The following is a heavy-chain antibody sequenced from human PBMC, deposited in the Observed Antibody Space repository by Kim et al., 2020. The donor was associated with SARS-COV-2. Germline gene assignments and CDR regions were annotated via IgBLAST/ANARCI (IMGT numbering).Heavy chain of an antibody. Sequence: SVKVSCKASGGTFSSYAISWVRQAPGQGLEWMGRIIPILGIANYAQKFQGRVTITADKSTSTAYMELSSLRSEDTAVYYCARDLGTGTTFFYFDYWGQGTLVTVSS. CDR2: IIPILGIA. CDR3: ARDLGTGTTFFYFDY. D-gene: IGHD1-1*01. J-gene: IGHJ4*02. V-gene: IGHV1-69*04. CDR1: GGTFSSYA.